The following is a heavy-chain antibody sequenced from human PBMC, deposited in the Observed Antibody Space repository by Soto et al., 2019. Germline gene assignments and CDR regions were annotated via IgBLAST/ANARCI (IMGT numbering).Heavy chain of an antibody. CDR3: AVATEDYFDY. CDR2: IYSAGST. V-gene: IGHV3-66*02. Sequence: GGSLRLSCAASGFTVSSNYMSWVRQAPGKGLEWVSVIYSAGSTYYADSVKGRFTISRDYSKNTLYLQMNSVRAEDTTVYYCAVATEDYFDYLGQGTLVTVSS. D-gene: IGHD1-26*01. J-gene: IGHJ4*01. CDR1: GFTVSSNY.